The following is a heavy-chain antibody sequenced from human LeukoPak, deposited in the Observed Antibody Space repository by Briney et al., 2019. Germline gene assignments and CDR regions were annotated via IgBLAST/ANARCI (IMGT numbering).Heavy chain of an antibody. V-gene: IGHV1-69*05. Sequence: SVKVSCKASGGTFNTYSISWVRQAPGQGLEWMGSIIPMFAATDYAQKFQGRVTITTDESTTTAYMELSSLRSEDTAVYFCARDDPFYYNISGGDLTWGQGTMVTISS. CDR3: ARDDPFYYNISGGDLT. CDR1: GGTFNTYS. D-gene: IGHD3-22*01. J-gene: IGHJ3*01. CDR2: IIPMFAAT.